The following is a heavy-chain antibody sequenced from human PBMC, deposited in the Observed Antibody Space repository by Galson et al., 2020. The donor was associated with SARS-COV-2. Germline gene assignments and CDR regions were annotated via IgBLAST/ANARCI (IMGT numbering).Heavy chain of an antibody. Sequence: GGSLRLSCAASGFTFSSYSMNWVRQAPGKGLEWVSSISSSSSYIYYADSVKGRFTISRDNAKNSLYLQMNSLRAEDTAVYYCARGRRSGDYYYYGMDVWGQGTTVTVSS. V-gene: IGHV3-21*01. J-gene: IGHJ6*02. CDR2: ISSSSSYI. CDR3: ARGRRSGDYYYYGMDV. CDR1: GFTFSSYS.